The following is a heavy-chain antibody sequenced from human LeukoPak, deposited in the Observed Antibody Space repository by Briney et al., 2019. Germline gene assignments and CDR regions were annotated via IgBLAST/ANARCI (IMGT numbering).Heavy chain of an antibody. J-gene: IGHJ4*02. Sequence: SETLSLTCAVSGGSISSGGYSWSWIRQPPGKGLEWIEYIYHSGSTYYNPSLKSRVTISVDRSKNQFSLKLSSVTAADTAVYYCAADIVGAHYFDYWGQGTLVTVSS. CDR3: AADIVGAHYFDY. CDR2: IYHSGST. V-gene: IGHV4-30-2*01. CDR1: GGSISSGGYS. D-gene: IGHD1-26*01.